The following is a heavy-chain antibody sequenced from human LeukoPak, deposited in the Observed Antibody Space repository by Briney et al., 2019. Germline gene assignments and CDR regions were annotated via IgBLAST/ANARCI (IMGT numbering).Heavy chain of an antibody. J-gene: IGHJ5*02. CDR1: GYTFTGYY. V-gene: IGHV1-2*02. D-gene: IGHD3-10*01. CDR2: INPNSGGT. CDR3: ARGYYYGSGSYYNWFDP. Sequence: EASVKVSCKASGYTFTGYYMHWVRQAPGQGLEWMGWINPNSGGTNYAQKFQGRVTMTRDTSISTAYMELSRLRSDDTAVYYCARGYYYGSGSYYNWFDPWGQGTLVTVSS.